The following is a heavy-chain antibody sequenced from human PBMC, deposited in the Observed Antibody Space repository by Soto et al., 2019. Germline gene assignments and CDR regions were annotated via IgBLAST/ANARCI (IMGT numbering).Heavy chain of an antibody. CDR3: ARGGYSGSWRFDY. Sequence: QVQLVQSGAEVKKPGSSVKVSCKASGGTFSSYAFSWVRQAPGQGLEWMGGIVPFIDTANFAQKFQGRVTITADKSTSTAYMELTSLTSEDTAVYYCARGGYSGSWRFDYWGQGTLVTVSS. V-gene: IGHV1-69*06. D-gene: IGHD6-13*01. CDR2: IVPFIDTA. CDR1: GGTFSSYA. J-gene: IGHJ4*02.